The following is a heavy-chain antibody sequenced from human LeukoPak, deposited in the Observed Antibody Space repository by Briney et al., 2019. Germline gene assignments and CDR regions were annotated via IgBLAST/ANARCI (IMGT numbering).Heavy chain of an antibody. D-gene: IGHD3-3*01. J-gene: IGHJ4*02. V-gene: IGHV4-39*01. Sequence: SETLSLTCTVSGGSISSGNYYWGWIRQPPGKGLEWIGSVYYSRGTYYNPSLKSRVTISVDTSENQFSLKLSSVTAADTAVYYCARRGNYYDFRSGYAPVDYWGQGTLVTVSS. CDR1: GGSISSGNYY. CDR3: ARRGNYYDFRSGYAPVDY. CDR2: VYYSRGT.